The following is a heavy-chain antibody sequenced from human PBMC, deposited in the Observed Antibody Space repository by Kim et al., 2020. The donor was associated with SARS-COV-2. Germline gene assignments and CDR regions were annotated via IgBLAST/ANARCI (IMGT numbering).Heavy chain of an antibody. V-gene: IGHV3-13*04. CDR2: IGTAGDT. D-gene: IGHD1-26*01. Sequence: GGSLRLSCAASGFTFSSYDMHWVRQATGKGLEWVSAIGTAGDTYYPGSVKGRFTISRENAKNSLYLQMNNLRAGDTAVYYCARAVSGSYFPSYYYYGMDVWGQGTTVTVPS. CDR1: GFTFSSYD. CDR3: ARAVSGSYFPSYYYYGMDV. J-gene: IGHJ6*02.